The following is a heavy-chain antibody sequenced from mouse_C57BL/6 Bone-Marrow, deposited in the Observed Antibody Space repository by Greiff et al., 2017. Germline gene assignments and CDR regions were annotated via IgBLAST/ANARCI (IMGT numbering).Heavy chain of an antibody. CDR1: GYTFTSYW. V-gene: IGHV1-64*01. J-gene: IGHJ4*01. CDR3: ARTRGYAMDY. CDR2: IHPNSGST. Sequence: QVQLQQPGAELVKPGASVKLSCKASGYTFTSYWMHWVKQRPGQGLEWIGMIHPNSGSTNYNEKFKSKATLTVDKSSSTAYMQLSSLTSEDYAVYYCARTRGYAMDYWGQGTSVTVSS.